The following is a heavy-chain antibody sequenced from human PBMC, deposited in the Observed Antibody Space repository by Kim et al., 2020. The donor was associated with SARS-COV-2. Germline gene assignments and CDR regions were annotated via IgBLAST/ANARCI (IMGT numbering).Heavy chain of an antibody. D-gene: IGHD3-10*01. J-gene: IGHJ6*02. CDR1: GGSISSGSYY. CDR2: IYTSGST. Sequence: SETLSLTCTVSGGSISSGSYYWSWIRQPAGKGLEWIGRIYTSGSTDYNPSLKSRVTISVDTSKNQFSLKLSSVTAADTAVYYCARGLKLLWFGELLKGYGMDVWGQGTTVTVSS. V-gene: IGHV4-61*02. CDR3: ARGLKLLWFGELLKGYGMDV.